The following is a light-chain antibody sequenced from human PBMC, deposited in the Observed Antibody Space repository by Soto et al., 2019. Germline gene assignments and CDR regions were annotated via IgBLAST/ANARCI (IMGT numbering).Light chain of an antibody. CDR1: SSNIGAGYD. J-gene: IGLJ2*01. Sequence: QSVLTQPPSVSGAPGQRVTISCTGSSSNIGAGYDVHWYQQLPGTAPKLIIYGNSNRPSGFPDRFSGSKSGTSASLAITGLKAEDEADYYCQSYDSSLSGSVFGGGTQLTVL. CDR3: QSYDSSLSGSV. CDR2: GNS. V-gene: IGLV1-40*01.